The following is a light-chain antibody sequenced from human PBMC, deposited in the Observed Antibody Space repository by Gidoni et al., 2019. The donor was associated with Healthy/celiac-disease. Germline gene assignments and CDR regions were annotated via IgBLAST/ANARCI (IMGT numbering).Light chain of an antibody. Sequence: IQMTQSPSTLSASVGDRVTITCRASQSISSWLAWYQQKPGKAPNLLIYDASSLERGVPSRFSGSGSGTEFTLTISSLQPDDFATYYCQQYNSYLYTFGQGTKLEIK. CDR3: QQYNSYLYT. CDR1: QSISSW. V-gene: IGKV1-5*01. CDR2: DAS. J-gene: IGKJ2*01.